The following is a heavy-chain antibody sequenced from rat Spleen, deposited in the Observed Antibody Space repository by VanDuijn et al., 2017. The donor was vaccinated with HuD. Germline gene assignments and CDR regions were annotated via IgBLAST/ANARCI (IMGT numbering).Heavy chain of an antibody. V-gene: IGHV2-45*01. CDR1: GFSLTSYN. CDR3: ARDGSYWYFDF. J-gene: IGHJ1*01. CDR2: MWSGGST. Sequence: QVQLMESGPGLVQPSETLSLTCTVSGFSLTSYNVHWVRQPPGKGLEWMGVMWSGGSTDYNSALKSRLSISRDTSKNQVFLKMNSLQSEDTTTYYCARDGSYWYFDFWGPGTMVTVSS.